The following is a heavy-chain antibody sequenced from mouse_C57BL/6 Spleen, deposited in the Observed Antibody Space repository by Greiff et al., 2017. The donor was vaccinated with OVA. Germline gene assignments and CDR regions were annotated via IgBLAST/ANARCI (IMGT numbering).Heavy chain of an antibody. CDR2: ISDGGSYT. Sequence: EVKLVESGGGLVKPGGSLKLSCAASGFTFSSYAMSWVRQTPEKRLEWVATISDGGSYTYYPDNVKGRFTISRDNAKNNLYLQMSHLKSEDTAMYYCARDRGYDKGYYFDYWGQGTTLTVSS. D-gene: IGHD2-2*01. V-gene: IGHV5-4*01. CDR1: GFTFSSYA. CDR3: ARDRGYDKGYYFDY. J-gene: IGHJ2*01.